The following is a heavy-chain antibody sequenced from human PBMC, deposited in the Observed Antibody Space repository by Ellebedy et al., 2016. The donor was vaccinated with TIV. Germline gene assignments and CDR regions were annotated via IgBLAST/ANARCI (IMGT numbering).Heavy chain of an antibody. CDR3: ARSTKTEVIDS. J-gene: IGHJ4*02. Sequence: SETLSLXXAISGDSVSSNSAAWNWIRLSPSRGLEWLGRTFHKSRWFSSYAVSVKSRISIDPDTSKNQFSPQLNLVTPDDTAVYYCARSTKTEVIDSWGQGTLVTVSS. V-gene: IGHV6-1*01. D-gene: IGHD2-21*02. CDR1: GDSVSSNSAA. CDR2: TFHKSRWFS.